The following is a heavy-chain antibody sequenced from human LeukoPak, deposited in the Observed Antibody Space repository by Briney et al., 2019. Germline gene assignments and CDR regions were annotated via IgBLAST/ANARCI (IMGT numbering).Heavy chain of an antibody. V-gene: IGHV3-30*04. J-gene: IGHJ4*02. CDR3: ARQMTSTRLFDS. CDR1: GFTFSDHP. D-gene: IGHD5/OR15-5a*01. CDR2: IGSDGTKK. Sequence: GGSLRLSCVASGFTFSDHPFHWVRQSPDKGLEWVALIGSDGTKKYYADPVQGRFTVSRENSKNTLFLQMNTLRADDTAVYFCARQMTSTRLFDSWGQGTLVTVSS.